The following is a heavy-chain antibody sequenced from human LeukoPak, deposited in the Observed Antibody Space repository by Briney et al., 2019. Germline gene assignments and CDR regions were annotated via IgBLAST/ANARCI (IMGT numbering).Heavy chain of an antibody. J-gene: IGHJ4*02. Sequence: GGSLRLSCAASGSTFSSYAMNWVRQAPGRGLEWVSGISVSSGSTHYGGAVKGRFTISRDNSKNTVYLQMNSLRAEDTAVYYCAKDVLVRYYDGSGYYCDTWGQGTLVTVSS. CDR3: AKDVLVRYYDGSGYYCDT. D-gene: IGHD3-22*01. CDR2: ISVSSGST. CDR1: GSTFSSYA. V-gene: IGHV3-23*01.